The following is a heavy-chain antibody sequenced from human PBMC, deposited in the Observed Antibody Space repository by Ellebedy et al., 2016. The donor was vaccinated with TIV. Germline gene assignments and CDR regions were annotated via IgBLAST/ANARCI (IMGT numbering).Heavy chain of an antibody. J-gene: IGHJ6*02. Sequence: GGSLRLSCAASGFTFSNYAMSWVRRSPGKGLDWVSLISGSGEYTYYADSLKDRFTVSRDNSKNTLYLQVDSLRAEDTAIYYCAQTNWGSGGFYGMDVWGQGTTVTVSS. CDR2: ISGSGEYT. D-gene: IGHD7-27*01. CDR3: AQTNWGSGGFYGMDV. CDR1: GFTFSNYA. V-gene: IGHV3-23*01.